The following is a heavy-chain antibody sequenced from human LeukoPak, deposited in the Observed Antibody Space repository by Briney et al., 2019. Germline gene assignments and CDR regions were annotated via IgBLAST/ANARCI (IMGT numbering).Heavy chain of an antibody. D-gene: IGHD1-26*01. V-gene: IGHV3-53*01. CDR2: IYSGGNT. J-gene: IGHJ3*02. CDR3: ARDGRVGAPRWHAFDI. Sequence: GGSLRLSCTVSGFTVSSNSMSWVRQAPGKGLEWVSFIYSGGNTHYSDSVKGRFTISRDNSKNTLYLQMNSLRAEDTAVYYCARDGRVGAPRWHAFDIWGQGTMVTVS. CDR1: GFTVSSNS.